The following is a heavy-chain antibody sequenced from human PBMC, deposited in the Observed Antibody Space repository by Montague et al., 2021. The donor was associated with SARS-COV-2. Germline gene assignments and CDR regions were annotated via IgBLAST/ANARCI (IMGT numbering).Heavy chain of an antibody. D-gene: IGHD4-23*01. Sequence: CAISGDSVASTSAAWSWIRQSPSVGLEWLVRTYYRSKWYNNYAASVRSRITIDPDTSKNQFSLHLNSVTPEDTAVYYCARAPGPGDGGNGNFEYWGQGSLVTVAS. J-gene: IGHJ4*02. CDR1: GDSVASTSAA. CDR3: ARAPGPGDGGNGNFEY. CDR2: TYYRSKWYN. V-gene: IGHV6-1*01.